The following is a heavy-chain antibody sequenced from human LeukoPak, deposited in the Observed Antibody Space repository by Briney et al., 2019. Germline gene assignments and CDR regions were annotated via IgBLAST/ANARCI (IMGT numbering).Heavy chain of an antibody. CDR2: ISPNSGGT. V-gene: IGHV1-2*02. D-gene: IGHD3-10*01. CDR3: ARERRITMVRENWFDP. J-gene: IGHJ5*02. CDR1: VYTFTGYY. Sequence: GASVKVSCKASVYTFTGYYMHWVRQAPGQGLEWMGWISPNSGGTNYAQKFQGRVTMTRDTSISTAYMELSRLRSDDTAVYYCARERRITMVRENWFDPWGQGTLVTVSS.